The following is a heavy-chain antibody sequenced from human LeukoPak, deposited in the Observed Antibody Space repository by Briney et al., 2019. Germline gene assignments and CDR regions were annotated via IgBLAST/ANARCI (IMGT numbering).Heavy chain of an antibody. CDR3: ASDLELSM. J-gene: IGHJ3*02. CDR1: VFTFRISA. D-gene: IGHD1-7*01. Sequence: GGSLRLSCAPSVFTFRISAITWVCQAPGKGREGVALINYRGSNTYYADSVRGRFTLSRDRSKSTLYLQIERLIGGDTPLCFFASDLELSMWGRGTMVSV. V-gene: IGHV3-23*01. CDR2: INYRGSNT.